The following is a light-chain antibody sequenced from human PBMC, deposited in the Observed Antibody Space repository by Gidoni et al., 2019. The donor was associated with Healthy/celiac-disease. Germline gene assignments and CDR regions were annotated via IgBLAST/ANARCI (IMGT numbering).Light chain of an antibody. CDR1: PSISSW. J-gene: IGKJ1*01. CDR3: QQYNSYSRT. V-gene: IGKV1-5*03. Sequence: DIQMTQSPSTLSASVGDRVTITCRASPSISSWLAWYQQKPGKAPKLLIYKASSLESGVPSRFSVSGSGTEFTLTISSLQPYDVATDYCQQYNSYSRTFGQXTKVEIK. CDR2: KAS.